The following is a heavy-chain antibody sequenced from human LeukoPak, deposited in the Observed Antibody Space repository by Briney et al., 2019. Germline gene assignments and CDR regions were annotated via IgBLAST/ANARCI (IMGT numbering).Heavy chain of an antibody. CDR2: IYPGDSDT. CDR1: GYSFTSYW. V-gene: IGHV5-51*01. Sequence: GESLKISCKGSGYSFTSYWIGWVRQMPGKGLEWMGIIYPGDSDTRYSPSFQGQVTISADKSISTAYLQWSSLKASDTAMYYCARLGVVVVPAAIPRGFDYWGQGTLVTVSS. J-gene: IGHJ4*02. CDR3: ARLGVVVVPAAIPRGFDY. D-gene: IGHD2-2*02.